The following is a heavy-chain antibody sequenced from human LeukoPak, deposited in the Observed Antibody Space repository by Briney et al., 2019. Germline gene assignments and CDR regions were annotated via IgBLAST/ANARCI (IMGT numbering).Heavy chain of an antibody. CDR3: ARDAGDIVVVPAAMRFDP. Sequence: ASVKVSCKASGYTFTSYYMHRVRQAPGQGLEWMGIINPSGGSASYAQKFQGRVTMTRDTSTSTVYMELSSLRSEDTAVYYCARDAGDIVVVPAAMRFDPWGQGTLVTVSS. CDR2: INPSGGSA. CDR1: GYTFTSYY. J-gene: IGHJ5*02. D-gene: IGHD2-2*01. V-gene: IGHV1-46*01.